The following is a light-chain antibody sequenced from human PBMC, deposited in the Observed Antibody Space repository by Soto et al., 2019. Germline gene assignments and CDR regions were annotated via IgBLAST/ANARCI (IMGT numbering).Light chain of an antibody. V-gene: IGKV3-20*01. CDR1: QSASSSY. CDR2: GAS. Sequence: DIVLTQSPGTLSLSPGERATLSCRASQSASSSYLAWYQQRPGQAPRLLIYGASSRATGIPDRFSGSWSGTDFTLTISRLEPEDFAVYYCQQYGSPLTVGQGNKVDNK. J-gene: IGKJ1*01. CDR3: QQYGSPLT.